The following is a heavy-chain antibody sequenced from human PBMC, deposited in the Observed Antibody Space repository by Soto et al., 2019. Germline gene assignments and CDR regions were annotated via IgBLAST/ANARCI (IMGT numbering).Heavy chain of an antibody. CDR2: IYYSVT. CDR1: GGSISSYY. D-gene: IGHD3-22*01. J-gene: IGHJ3*02. CDR3: ARTYDGSGPNSGGYSFDI. V-gene: IGHV4-59*01. Sequence: ETLSLTGSVSGGSISSYYWSWIRQPPGKGLEWIAYIYYSVTSYNPSLKSRVSISLDTSKNQFSLKLSSVTAAATAVYYCARTYDGSGPNSGGYSFDIWGQGTMVT.